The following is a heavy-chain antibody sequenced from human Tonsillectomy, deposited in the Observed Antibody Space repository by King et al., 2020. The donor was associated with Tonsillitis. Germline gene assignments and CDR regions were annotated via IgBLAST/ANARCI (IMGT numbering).Heavy chain of an antibody. CDR3: ARDPVRWGSEGFDAFDI. J-gene: IGHJ3*02. V-gene: IGHV4-59*01. CDR2: IYNSEST. D-gene: IGHD3-3*01. CDR1: GGSISSYY. Sequence: VQLQESGPGLVKPSETLSLTFTVSGGSISSYYWSWIRQPPGKGLEWFWYIYNSESTKYNPSPKSRVTISVDTSKNQFSLKLTSVTAADTAVYYCARDPVRWGSEGFDAFDIWGQGTLVSVSS.